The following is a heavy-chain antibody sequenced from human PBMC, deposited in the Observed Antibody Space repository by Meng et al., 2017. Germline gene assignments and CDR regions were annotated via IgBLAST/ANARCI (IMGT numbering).Heavy chain of an antibody. CDR2: IYSGGST. J-gene: IGHJ4*02. CDR1: GFTVISNY. Sequence: EVALVGTGGGLAQPGGALRLSCAASGFTVISNYMSWVRQAPGKGLEWVSVIYSGGSTYYADSVKGRFTISRDNSKNTLYLQMNSLRAEDTAVYYCARAVTRYYFDYWGQGTLVTVSS. CDR3: ARAVTRYYFDY. V-gene: IGHV3-53*02. D-gene: IGHD4-17*01.